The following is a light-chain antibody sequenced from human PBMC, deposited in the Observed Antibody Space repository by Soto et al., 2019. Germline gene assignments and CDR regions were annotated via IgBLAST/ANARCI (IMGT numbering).Light chain of an antibody. J-gene: IGKJ1*01. CDR2: KAS. CDR1: HSISSY. CDR3: QQYNSFPWT. V-gene: IGKV1-5*03. Sequence: DIQMTQSPSTLSASVGDRVTITCRASHSISSYLTWYQQKPGKAPKLLIYKASNLESGVPSRFSGSGSGTEFTLTISSLQPDDFAAYYCQQYNSFPWTFVQGTKVEIK.